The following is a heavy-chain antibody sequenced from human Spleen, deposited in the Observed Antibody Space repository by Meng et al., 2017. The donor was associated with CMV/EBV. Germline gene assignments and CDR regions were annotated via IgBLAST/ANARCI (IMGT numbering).Heavy chain of an antibody. D-gene: IGHD2-2*01. V-gene: IGHV1-69*05. CDR1: GGTFSSYA. CDR3: ARGSDIVVVPAAMDCYYGMDV. CDR2: IIPIFGTA. Sequence: SVKVSCKASGGTFSSYAISWVRQAPGQGLEWMGGIIPIFGTANYAQKFQGRVTITTDESTSTAYMELSSLRSEDTAVYYCARGSDIVVVPAAMDCYYGMDVWGQGTTVTVSS. J-gene: IGHJ6*02.